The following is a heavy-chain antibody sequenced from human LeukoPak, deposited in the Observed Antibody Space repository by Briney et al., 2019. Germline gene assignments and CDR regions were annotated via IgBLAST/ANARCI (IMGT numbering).Heavy chain of an antibody. CDR2: IYHSGST. Sequence: SETLSLTCTVSGYSISSGYYWGWIRQPPGKGLEWIGSIYHSGSTYYNPSLKSRVTISVDTSKNQFSLKLSSVTAADTAVYYCARPLRPGVGYGMDVWGQGTTVTVSS. D-gene: IGHD1-26*01. J-gene: IGHJ6*02. CDR1: GYSISSGYY. V-gene: IGHV4-38-2*02. CDR3: ARPLRPGVGYGMDV.